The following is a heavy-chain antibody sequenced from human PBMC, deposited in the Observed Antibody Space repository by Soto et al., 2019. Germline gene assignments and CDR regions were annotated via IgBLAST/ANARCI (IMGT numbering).Heavy chain of an antibody. Sequence: EVQLVESGGGLVQPGGSLKLSCAASGFTVSGSDVHWVRQASGKGLEGVGRIRSKTNSYATAYAASVKGRFTISRDDSKNTAYLQMNSLKTEDTAVYYCTRHLGELSFPSAFDIWGQGTMVTVSS. CDR1: GFTVSGSD. D-gene: IGHD3-16*02. CDR3: TRHLGELSFPSAFDI. V-gene: IGHV3-73*01. J-gene: IGHJ3*02. CDR2: IRSKTNSYAT.